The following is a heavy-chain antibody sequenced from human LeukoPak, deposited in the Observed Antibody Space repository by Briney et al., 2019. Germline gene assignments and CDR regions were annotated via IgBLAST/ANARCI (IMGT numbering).Heavy chain of an antibody. D-gene: IGHD7-27*01. J-gene: IGHJ4*02. CDR1: GYTFTGYY. V-gene: IGHV1-2*02. CDR3: ARVDLTGDWEFDY. CDR2: INPNSGGT. Sequence: GASVKVSCKASGYTFTGYYMHWVRQAPGQGLEWMGWINPNSGGTNYAQKFQGKVTMTRDTSISTAYMELSRLRSDDTAVYYCARVDLTGDWEFDYWGQGTLVTVSS.